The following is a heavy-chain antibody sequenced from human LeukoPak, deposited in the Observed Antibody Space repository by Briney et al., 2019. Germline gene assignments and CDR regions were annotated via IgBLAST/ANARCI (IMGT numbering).Heavy chain of an antibody. CDR2: INSDGSST. CDR3: AKRGVVIRVILVGFHKEAYYFDS. V-gene: IGHV3-74*01. Sequence: GGSLRLSCVASGFTFSSYWMHWVRQAPGKGLVWVSRINSDGSSTTYADSVKGRFTISRDNAKNTLYLQMNSLRAEDTAVYYCAKRGVVIRVILVGFHKEAYYFDSWGQGALVTVSS. CDR1: GFTFSSYW. D-gene: IGHD3-22*01. J-gene: IGHJ4*02.